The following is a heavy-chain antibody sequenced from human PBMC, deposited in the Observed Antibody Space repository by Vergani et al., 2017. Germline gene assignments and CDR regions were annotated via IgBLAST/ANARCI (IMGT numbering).Heavy chain of an antibody. Sequence: EVQLVESGGGLVQPGGSLRLSCAASGFTFSSYWMSWVRQAPGKGLEGVANIKQDGSEEYYVDSVKGRFTISRDNAKNSLYLQMNSLRAEETAVYYCARMYSSGWTPAYYFDGGGQGTLVTVSS. V-gene: IGHV3-7*03. J-gene: IGHJ4*02. CDR1: GFTFSSYW. CDR3: ARMYSSGWTPAYYFDG. D-gene: IGHD6-25*01. CDR2: IKQDGSEE.